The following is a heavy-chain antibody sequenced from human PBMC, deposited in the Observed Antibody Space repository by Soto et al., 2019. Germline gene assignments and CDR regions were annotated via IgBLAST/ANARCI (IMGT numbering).Heavy chain of an antibody. J-gene: IGHJ4*02. CDR1: GFSFSTYG. Sequence: QVQLVESGGGVVQPGRSLRLSCAASGFSFSTYGMHWVRQAPGKGLEWVAVIWYDGSKKYYGDSVKGRFTISRDNSKNMLYLEMNSLRAEDTAVYYCARVRGGSGTYPPVYWGQGTLVTV. D-gene: IGHD3-10*01. CDR2: IWYDGSKK. CDR3: ARVRGGSGTYPPVY. V-gene: IGHV3-33*01.